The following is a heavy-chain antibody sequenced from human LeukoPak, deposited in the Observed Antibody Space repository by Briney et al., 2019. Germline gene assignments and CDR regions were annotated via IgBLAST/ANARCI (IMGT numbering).Heavy chain of an antibody. CDR2: IKSDGITI. CDR3: LRDLNWSLDQ. Sequence: RGSLRLSCAASGFTFSNYMMHWVRQAPGKGLVWVSRIKSDGITITYADSVKGRFTISRDNAKNTLYLQMNSLRAEDTAVYYCLRDLNWSLDQWGQGTLVTVSS. J-gene: IGHJ4*02. V-gene: IGHV3-74*01. D-gene: IGHD1-20*01. CDR1: GFTFSNYM.